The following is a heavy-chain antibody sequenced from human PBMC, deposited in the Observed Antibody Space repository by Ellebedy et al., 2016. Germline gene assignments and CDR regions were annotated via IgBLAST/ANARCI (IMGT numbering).Heavy chain of an antibody. Sequence: GSLRLXXTVSGGSISSYYWSWIRQPPGKGLEWIGYIYYSGSTNYNPSLKSRVTISVDTSKNQFSLKLSSVTAADTAAYYCAGDSSGYSYWGQGTLVTVSS. CDR1: GGSISSYY. CDR3: AGDSSGYSY. D-gene: IGHD3-22*01. CDR2: IYYSGST. V-gene: IGHV4-59*01. J-gene: IGHJ4*02.